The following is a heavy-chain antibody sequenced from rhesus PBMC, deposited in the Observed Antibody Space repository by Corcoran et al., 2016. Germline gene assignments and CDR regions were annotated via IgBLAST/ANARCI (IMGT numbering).Heavy chain of an antibody. CDR2: IYGSGGST. V-gene: IGHV4-93*01. D-gene: IGHD6-31*01. J-gene: IGHJ4*01. Sequence: QVQLQESGPAVVKPSETLSLTCAVSGGSISSSNWWSWIRQSPGKGLEWIGGIYGSGGSTEYNPSLKSRGTIAKDTSKNQFYLKLSSVTAADTVVYYCARPWGIAAAGSDYWGQGVLVTVSS. CDR3: ARPWGIAAAGSDY. CDR1: GGSISSSNW.